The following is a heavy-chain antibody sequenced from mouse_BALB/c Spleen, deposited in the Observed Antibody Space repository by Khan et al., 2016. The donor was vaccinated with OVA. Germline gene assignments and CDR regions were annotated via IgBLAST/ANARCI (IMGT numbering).Heavy chain of an antibody. CDR2: ISYSGST. CDR1: GYSITSGYA. V-gene: IGHV3-2*02. CDR3: ARKNYYGYAMDY. D-gene: IGHD1-1*01. Sequence: EVQLQESGPGLVKPSQSLSLTCPVTGYSITSGYAWNWIRQFPGNNLEWMGYISYSGSTSYNPSLRSRISITRDTSKNQFFLQLNSVTTEDTATYYCARKNYYGYAMDYWGQGTSVTVSS. J-gene: IGHJ4*01.